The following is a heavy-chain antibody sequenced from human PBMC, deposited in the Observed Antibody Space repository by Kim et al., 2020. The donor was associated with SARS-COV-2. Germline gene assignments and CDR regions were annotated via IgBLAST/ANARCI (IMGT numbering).Heavy chain of an antibody. CDR3: ARVDRSNSGYYYRGKEDYFDY. Sequence: SETLSLTCTVSGGSISSYYWSWIRQPPGKGLEWIGYIYYSGSTNYNPSLKSRVTISVDTSKNQFSLKLSSVTAADTAVYYCARVDRSNSGYYYRGKEDYFDYWGQGTLVTVSS. D-gene: IGHD3-22*01. J-gene: IGHJ4*02. V-gene: IGHV4-59*01. CDR2: IYYSGST. CDR1: GGSISSYY.